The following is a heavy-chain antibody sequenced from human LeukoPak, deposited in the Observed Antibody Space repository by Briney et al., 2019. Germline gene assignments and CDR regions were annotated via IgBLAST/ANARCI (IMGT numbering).Heavy chain of an antibody. V-gene: IGHV3-23*01. J-gene: IGHJ4*02. Sequence: GGSLRLSCAASGFTFSSYAMSWVRQAPGKGLEWVSAISGSGGSTYYADSVKGRFTISRDNPKNTLYLQMNSLRAEDTAVYYCAKAPQFLYYDILTGYCYFDYWGQGTLVTVSS. D-gene: IGHD3-9*01. CDR2: ISGSGGST. CDR1: GFTFSSYA. CDR3: AKAPQFLYYDILTGYCYFDY.